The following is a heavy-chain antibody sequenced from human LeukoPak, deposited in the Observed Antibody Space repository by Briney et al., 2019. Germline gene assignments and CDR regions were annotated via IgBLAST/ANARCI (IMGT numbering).Heavy chain of an antibody. J-gene: IGHJ4*02. CDR3: AREDSTGYSSLDY. CDR2: INLKSGGT. V-gene: IGHV1-2*02. Sequence: ASVNVSFKASGYTFTGYSIHWVRQAPGQGLEWMGWINLKSGGTNYAQNFQARVTMTRETSISTAYMELSRLRSDDTAVYYCAREDSTGYSSLDYWGQGTLVTVSS. D-gene: IGHD3-22*01. CDR1: GYTFTGYS.